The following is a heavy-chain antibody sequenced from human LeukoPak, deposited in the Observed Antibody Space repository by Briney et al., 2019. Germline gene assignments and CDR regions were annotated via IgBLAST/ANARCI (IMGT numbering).Heavy chain of an antibody. CDR3: ARASYDSSGYYLGAGARADY. V-gene: IGHV3-48*01. D-gene: IGHD3-22*01. J-gene: IGHJ4*02. Sequence: HPGGSLRLSCAASGFTFSSYSMNWVRQAPGKGLEWVSYISSSSSTIYYAGSVRGRFTISRDNAKNSLYLQMNSLRAEDTAVYYCARASYDSSGYYLGAGARADYWGQGTLVTVSS. CDR1: GFTFSSYS. CDR2: ISSSSSTI.